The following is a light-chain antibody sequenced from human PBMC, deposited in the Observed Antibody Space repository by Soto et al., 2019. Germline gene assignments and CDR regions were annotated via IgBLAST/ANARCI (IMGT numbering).Light chain of an antibody. CDR3: QQYGTSPDMYT. CDR1: QSVSSTY. V-gene: IGKV3-20*01. CDR2: GAS. J-gene: IGKJ2*01. Sequence: EIVLTQSPGTLSLSPGERATLSCRASQSVSSTYLAWYQQKPGQAPRLLIYGASSRPTGIPDRFSGSGSGTDFTLTISRLDPEDFAVYFCQQYGTSPDMYTFGQGTKLEIK.